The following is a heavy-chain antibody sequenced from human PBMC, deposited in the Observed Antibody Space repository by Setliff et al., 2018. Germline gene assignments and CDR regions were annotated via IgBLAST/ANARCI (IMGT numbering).Heavy chain of an antibody. CDR3: VRESRSTWYRRDF. Sequence: SETLSLTCTVYGGSFSDYYWGWIRQPPGKGLEWIAEINHSGSTNYNPSLKSRVAISADTSRIQFSLKLRSVTAADTAVYYCVRESRSTWYRRDFWGQGTLVTVSS. D-gene: IGHD6-13*01. CDR1: GGSFSDYY. CDR2: INHSGST. V-gene: IGHV4-34*01. J-gene: IGHJ4*02.